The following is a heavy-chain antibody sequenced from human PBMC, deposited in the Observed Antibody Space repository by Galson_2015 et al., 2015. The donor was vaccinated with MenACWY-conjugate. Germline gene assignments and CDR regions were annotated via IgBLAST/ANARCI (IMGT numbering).Heavy chain of an antibody. V-gene: IGHV1-46*01. CDR2: INPNYGST. J-gene: IGHJ4*02. Sequence: SVKVSCKASGYTFTKNYIHWVRQAPGQGLEWMGMINPNYGSTSYAQKFQDRVTFSRDTSTTTAYMELTSLTSDDTAVYYCAKDDASSWYDYWGQGTLVTVSS. CDR1: GYTFTKNY. CDR3: AKDDASSWYDY. D-gene: IGHD6-13*01.